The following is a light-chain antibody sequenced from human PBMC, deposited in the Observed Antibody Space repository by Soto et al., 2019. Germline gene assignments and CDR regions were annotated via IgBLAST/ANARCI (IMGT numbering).Light chain of an antibody. CDR1: SKKVGGYNY. J-gene: IGLJ1*01. CDR2: DVN. CDR3: SSYSNTSTLYV. Sequence: QSVLTQPASVSGFSGQSITISLTGTSKKVGGYNYVSWYQKHPGKAPKLKIYDVNKRPSGVSNRFSGSKSGNTASLTISGLQAEDEADYYCSSYSNTSTLYVFGTGTKVTVL. V-gene: IGLV2-14*01.